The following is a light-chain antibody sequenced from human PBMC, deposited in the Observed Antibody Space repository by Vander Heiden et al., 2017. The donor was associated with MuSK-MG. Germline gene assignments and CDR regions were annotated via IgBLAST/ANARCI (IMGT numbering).Light chain of an antibody. CDR3: QQDETSVT. CDR2: GTS. V-gene: IGKV3-20*01. J-gene: IGKJ4*01. Sequence: DIVVSQSPDTLSLSPGDRASISCRASQYISNSYLAWYQQRPGQAPRPRLLIYGTSTRANGVPDRFSGSGSGRDFTLTSSRLEPEDFAVYYCQQDETSVTFGGGTRVEIK. CDR1: QYISNSY.